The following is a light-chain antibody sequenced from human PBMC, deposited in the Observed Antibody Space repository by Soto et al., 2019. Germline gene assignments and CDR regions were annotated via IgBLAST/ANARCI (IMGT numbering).Light chain of an antibody. CDR3: CSYAGSSTFGHV. CDR1: SSDVGSYNL. CDR2: EGS. Sequence: QSVLTQPASVSGSPGQSITISCTGTSSDVGSYNLVSWYQQHPGKAPKLMIYEGSKRPSGVSNRFSGSKSGNTASLTISGLQAEDEADYYCCSYAGSSTFGHVFGNGTKVTVL. J-gene: IGLJ1*01. V-gene: IGLV2-23*03.